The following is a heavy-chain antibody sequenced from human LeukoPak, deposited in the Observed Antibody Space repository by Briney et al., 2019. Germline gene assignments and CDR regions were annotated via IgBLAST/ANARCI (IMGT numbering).Heavy chain of an antibody. CDR2: ISTSGGSA. V-gene: IGHV3-23*01. D-gene: IGHD2-21*02. CDR1: GFTFSSYA. J-gene: IGHJ3*01. Sequence: GGSLRLSCAASGFTFSSYAMSWVRRAPGKGLEWVSGISTSGGSASYADSVKGRFTISRDNARNTLSLQMNSLTIEDTAVYYCVVVVDPPDSDGFDAWGQGTMITVSS. CDR3: VVVVDPPDSDGFDA.